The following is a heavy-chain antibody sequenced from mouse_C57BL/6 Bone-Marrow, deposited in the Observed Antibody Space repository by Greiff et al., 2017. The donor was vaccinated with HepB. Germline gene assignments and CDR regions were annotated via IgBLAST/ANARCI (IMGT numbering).Heavy chain of an antibody. Sequence: DVKLVESGGGLVQSGRSLRLSCATSGFTFSDFYMEWVRQAPGKGLEWIAASRNKANDYTTEYSASVKGRFIVSRDTSQSILYLQMNALRAEDTAIYYCARDADGYYYYAMDYWGQGTSVTVSS. CDR1: GFTFSDFY. J-gene: IGHJ4*01. CDR2: SRNKANDYTT. V-gene: IGHV7-1*01. D-gene: IGHD2-3*01. CDR3: ARDADGYYYYAMDY.